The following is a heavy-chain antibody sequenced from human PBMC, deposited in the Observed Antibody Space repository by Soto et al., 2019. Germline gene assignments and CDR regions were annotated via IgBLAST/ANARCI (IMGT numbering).Heavy chain of an antibody. Sequence: QVQLVQSGGDVKTPGASVKVSCTTFRYTFTSHGIACVRQAPGQGLEWMGWISTFNGKTDYAQKFQGRVTMTADTITSTVHMELRSLRSDDTAVYYCARLLTEGATFREDAFDLWGQGTKVTVSS. CDR3: ARLLTEGATFREDAFDL. D-gene: IGHD1-26*01. CDR1: RYTFTSHG. CDR2: ISTFNGKT. J-gene: IGHJ3*01. V-gene: IGHV1-18*01.